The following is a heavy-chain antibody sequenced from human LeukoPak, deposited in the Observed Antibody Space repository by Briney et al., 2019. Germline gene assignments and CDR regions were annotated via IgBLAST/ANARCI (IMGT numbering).Heavy chain of an antibody. D-gene: IGHD3-16*01. Sequence: ASVKVSCKASGYTFTGYYMHWVRQAPGQGLEWMGWINPNSGDTKYSQKFQGRVTMTRGTSISTAYLELSRLRSDDTAFYYCATQRGSYLWGTDFDYWGQGTLVTVSS. CDR2: INPNSGDT. V-gene: IGHV1-2*02. J-gene: IGHJ4*02. CDR1: GYTFTGYY. CDR3: ATQRGSYLWGTDFDY.